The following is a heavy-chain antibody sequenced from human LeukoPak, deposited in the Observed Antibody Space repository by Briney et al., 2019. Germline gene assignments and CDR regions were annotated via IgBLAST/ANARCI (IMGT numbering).Heavy chain of an antibody. CDR3: ARGVIFGVVGYYYYCMDV. D-gene: IGHD3-3*01. CDR1: GGTFSSYA. J-gene: IGHJ6*03. Sequence: EASVKVSCKASGGTFSSYAISWVRQAPGQGLEWMGGIIPIFGTANYAQKFQGRVTITTDESTSTAYMELSSLRSEDTAVYYCARGVIFGVVGYYYYCMDVWGKGTTVTVSS. V-gene: IGHV1-69*05. CDR2: IIPIFGTA.